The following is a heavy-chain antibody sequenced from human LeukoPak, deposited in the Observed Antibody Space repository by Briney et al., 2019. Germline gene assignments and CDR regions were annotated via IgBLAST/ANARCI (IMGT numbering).Heavy chain of an antibody. CDR3: ARRTSNAGYYDSSGYYNWYYFDY. CDR2: INPNSGGT. CDR1: GYTFTGYY. V-gene: IGHV1-2*02. Sequence: ASVKVSCKASGYTFTGYYMHWVRQAPGQGLEWMGWINPNSGGTNYAQKFQGRVTMTRDTSISTAYMELSRLRSDDTAVYYCARRTSNAGYYDSSGYYNWYYFDYWGQGTLVTVSS. J-gene: IGHJ4*02. D-gene: IGHD3-22*01.